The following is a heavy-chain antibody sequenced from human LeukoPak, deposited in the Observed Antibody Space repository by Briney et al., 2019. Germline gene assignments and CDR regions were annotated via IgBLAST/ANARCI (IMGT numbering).Heavy chain of an antibody. CDR3: ARKDFDGTSGYSYLDY. J-gene: IGHJ4*02. D-gene: IGHD3-22*01. Sequence: GESLKISCKGSGYNFTTYWIGWVRQMPGKGLEWMGIIFPGDSDTRYSPSFQGQVTISADKSVSTAYLQWNSLRASDTAMYYCARKDFDGTSGYSYLDYWGPGTLVTVSS. CDR1: GYNFTTYW. V-gene: IGHV5-51*01. CDR2: IFPGDSDT.